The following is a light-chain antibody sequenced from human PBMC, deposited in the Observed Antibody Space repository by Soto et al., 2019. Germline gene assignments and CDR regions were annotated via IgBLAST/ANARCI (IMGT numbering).Light chain of an antibody. V-gene: IGLV2-14*01. J-gene: IGLJ2*01. Sequence: QSALTQPASVSVSPGQSITISCSGTASDVGGYNYVSWYQQHPGKAPKLIISEVTNRPSGVSDRFSGSKSGNTASLSISGLHTEDEADYFCSSYTSSNTLLFGGGTKLTVL. CDR3: SSYTSSNTLL. CDR1: ASDVGGYNY. CDR2: EVT.